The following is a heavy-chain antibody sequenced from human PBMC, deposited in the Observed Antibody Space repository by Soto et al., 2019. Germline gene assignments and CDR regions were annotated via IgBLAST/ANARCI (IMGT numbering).Heavy chain of an antibody. CDR1: GFTFSSYA. J-gene: IGHJ2*01. CDR2: ISGSGGST. V-gene: IGHV3-23*01. CDR3: ANDVSSGITSFDL. D-gene: IGHD3-3*01. Sequence: PGGSLRLSCAASGFTFSSYAMSWVRQAPGKGLEWVSAISGSGGSTYYADSVKGRFTISRDNSENTLYLQMHSLRAEDTAVYYCANDVSSGITSFDLWGRGTLVTVSS.